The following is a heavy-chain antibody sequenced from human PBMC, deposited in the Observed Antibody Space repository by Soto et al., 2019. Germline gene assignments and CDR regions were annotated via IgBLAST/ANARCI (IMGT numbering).Heavy chain of an antibody. J-gene: IGHJ4*01. V-gene: IGHV3-23*01. CDR1: GFTFSSYA. CDR2: ISGSGGRT. Sequence: GGSLRLSCAASGFTFSSYAMSWVRQAPGKGLGWVSSISGSGGRTYYADSVKGRFTISRDNSKNTVYLQLSSLRAEDTAIYYCAKEGLAGNYPYFDYWGHGTLVTVSS. CDR3: AKEGLAGNYPYFDY. D-gene: IGHD4-4*01.